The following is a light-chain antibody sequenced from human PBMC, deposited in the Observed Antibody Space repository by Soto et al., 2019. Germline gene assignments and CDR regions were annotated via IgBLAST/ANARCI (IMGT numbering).Light chain of an antibody. J-gene: IGLJ1*01. CDR1: SSNIGADHD. CDR2: GHN. V-gene: IGLV1-40*01. Sequence: QLVLTQPPSVSGAPGQRVTISCTGSSSNIGADHDVNWYQQLPGTVPKILIYGHNNRPSGVPDRFSGSTSGTSASLAISGLQAEDEAEYYCQSYDNRLNSYVFGTGTKVTVL. CDR3: QSYDNRLNSYV.